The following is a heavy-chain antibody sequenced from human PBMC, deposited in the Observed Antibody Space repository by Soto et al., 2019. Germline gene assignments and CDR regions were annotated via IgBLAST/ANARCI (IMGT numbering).Heavy chain of an antibody. CDR1: GYTFSDYG. V-gene: IGHV1-18*01. Sequence: QVQLVQSGDEVKKPGASVKVSCKASGYTFSDYGFTWVRQAPGQGLEWMGWISSFNGNTKYAQNFQGRVTMTIDISTSTAYMELMSLTSDDAAVYYCVRDSGRLKIFGVALVHMDVWGQGTTVTVSS. CDR3: VRDSGRLKIFGVALVHMDV. D-gene: IGHD3-3*01. J-gene: IGHJ6*02. CDR2: ISSFNGNT.